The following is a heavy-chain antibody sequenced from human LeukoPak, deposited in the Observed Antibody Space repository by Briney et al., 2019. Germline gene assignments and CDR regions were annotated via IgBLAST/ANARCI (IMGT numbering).Heavy chain of an antibody. D-gene: IGHD4-23*01. CDR1: GFTFSSYA. J-gene: IGHJ1*01. Sequence: GGSLRLSCAASGFTFSSYAMSWVRQAPGKGLEWVSSISSSSSYIYYADSVKGRFTISRDNAKNSLYLQMNSLRAEDTAVYYCARAIYGGNSDWGQGTLVTVSS. CDR2: ISSSSSYI. CDR3: ARAIYGGNSD. V-gene: IGHV3-21*01.